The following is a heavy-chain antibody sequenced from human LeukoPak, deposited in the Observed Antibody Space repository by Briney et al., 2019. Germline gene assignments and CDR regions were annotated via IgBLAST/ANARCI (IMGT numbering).Heavy chain of an antibody. CDR2: IKQDGSEK. CDR3: ARARVVTKWIDY. J-gene: IGHJ4*02. D-gene: IGHD2-21*02. Sequence: GGSLRLSCAASRFTFSSYWMSWVRQAPGKGLEWVANIKQDGSEKYYVDSVKGRFTISRDNAKNSLYLQMNSLRAEDTAVYYCARARVVTKWIDYWGQGTLVTVSS. CDR1: RFTFSSYW. V-gene: IGHV3-7*03.